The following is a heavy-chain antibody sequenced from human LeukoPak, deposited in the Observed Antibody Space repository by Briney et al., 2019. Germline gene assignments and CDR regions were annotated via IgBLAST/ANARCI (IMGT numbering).Heavy chain of an antibody. CDR3: ARFSTAMVIDY. D-gene: IGHD5-18*01. J-gene: IGHJ4*02. Sequence: SETLSLTCTVSGGSISSYYWSWIRQPPGKGLEWIGYIYYSGSTNYNPSLKSRVTISVDTSKNQFSLKLSPVTAADTAVYYCARFSTAMVIDYWGQGTLVTVSS. CDR2: IYYSGST. V-gene: IGHV4-59*01. CDR1: GGSISSYY.